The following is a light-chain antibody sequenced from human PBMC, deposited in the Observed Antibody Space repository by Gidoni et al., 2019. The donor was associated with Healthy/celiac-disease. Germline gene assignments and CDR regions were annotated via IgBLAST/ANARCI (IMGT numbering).Light chain of an antibody. CDR2: WAS. V-gene: IGKV4-1*01. J-gene: IGKJ1*01. CDR1: QSVLYSSKNKNY. Sequence: DIVMTQSPDSLAVALGERATINCKSSQSVLYSSKNKNYLAWYQQKPGQPTKLLIYWASTRESGVPDRFSGSWSGTDFTLTFRSLQAEYVAVYYCQQYYSTPWTFGQGTKVEIK. CDR3: QQYYSTPWT.